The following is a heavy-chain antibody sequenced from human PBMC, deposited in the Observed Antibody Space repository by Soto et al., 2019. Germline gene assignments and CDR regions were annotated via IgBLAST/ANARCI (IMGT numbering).Heavy chain of an antibody. J-gene: IGHJ4*02. V-gene: IGHV3-30*18. CDR1: GFSFSSYD. CDR3: AQIGIPDYYDSSGYAY. Sequence: TGGSLRLSCAASGFSFSSYDMHWVRQAPGKGLEWVAVISYDGSTKYYADSVKGRFTISRDNSKNTLYLQMNSLRAEDTAVYYCAQIGIPDYYDSSGYAYWGQGTLVTVSS. D-gene: IGHD3-22*01. CDR2: ISYDGSTK.